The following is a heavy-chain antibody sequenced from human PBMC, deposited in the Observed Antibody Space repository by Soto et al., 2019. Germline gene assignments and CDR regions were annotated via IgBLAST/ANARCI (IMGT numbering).Heavy chain of an antibody. Sequence: QVQLVESGGGVVQPGRSLRLSCAASGFTFSSYGMHWVRQAPGKGLEWVAVIWYDGSNKYYADSVKGRFTISRDNSKNPLYLQMNSLSAEDTAVYYCATTVSEMAKGAFDIWGQGTMVTVSS. CDR1: GFTFSSYG. CDR3: ATTVSEMAKGAFDI. CDR2: IWYDGSNK. D-gene: IGHD5-12*01. J-gene: IGHJ3*02. V-gene: IGHV3-33*01.